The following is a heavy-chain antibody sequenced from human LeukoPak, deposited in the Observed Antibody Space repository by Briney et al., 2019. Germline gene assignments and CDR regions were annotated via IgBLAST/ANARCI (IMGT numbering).Heavy chain of an antibody. D-gene: IGHD4-11*01. CDR1: GGSISSYY. Sequence: SETLSLTCTVSGGSISSYYWSWIRQPPGKGLEWIGEINHSGSTNYNPSLKSRVTISVDTSKNQFSLKLSSVTAADTAVYYCARGTDYSNYEGGYYFDYWGQGTLVTVSS. CDR3: ARGTDYSNYEGGYYFDY. CDR2: INHSGST. V-gene: IGHV4-34*01. J-gene: IGHJ4*02.